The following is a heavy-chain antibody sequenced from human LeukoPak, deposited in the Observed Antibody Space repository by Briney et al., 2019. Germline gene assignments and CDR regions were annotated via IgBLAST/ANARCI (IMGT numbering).Heavy chain of an antibody. J-gene: IGHJ5*02. CDR3: ARMRGELLDWFDP. Sequence: GGSLRLSCAASGFSFSSYEMNWVRQAPGKGLEWVSYISSGGSNVYYADSVRGRFTISRDDAKNSLYLQMNSLRAEDTALYYCARMRGELLDWFDPWGQGTLVTVSS. D-gene: IGHD1-26*01. CDR2: ISSGGSNV. V-gene: IGHV3-48*03. CDR1: GFSFSSYE.